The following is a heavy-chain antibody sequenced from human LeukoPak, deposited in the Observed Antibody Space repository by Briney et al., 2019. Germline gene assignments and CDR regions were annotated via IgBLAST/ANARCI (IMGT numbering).Heavy chain of an antibody. CDR3: ARADDISPRYYYGMDV. D-gene: IGHD3-9*01. V-gene: IGHV1-2*02. J-gene: IGHJ6*02. CDR1: GYTFTGYY. Sequence: ASVKVSCKASGYTFTGYYMHWVRQAPGQGLEWMGWINPSSGGTKYAQKFQGRVTMTRDTSVTAAYMELSRLTSDDTAVYYCARADDISPRYYYGMDVWGPGTTVSVSS. CDR2: INPSSGGT.